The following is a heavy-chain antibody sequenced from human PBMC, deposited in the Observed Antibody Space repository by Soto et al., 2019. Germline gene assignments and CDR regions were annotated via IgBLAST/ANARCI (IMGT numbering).Heavy chain of an antibody. J-gene: IGHJ5*02. D-gene: IGHD5-18*01. CDR2: ISNDENKR. Sequence: QVQLVESGGGVVQPGRSLRLSCAASGFTFRSYDMHWVRQPPGKGLEWVAVISNDENKRYYTDSVKGRFTISRDNSKNTLYLQVNSLRAEDTAVYYCARAMDTAMASKDNWFDPWGQGTLVTVSS. CDR1: GFTFRSYD. CDR3: ARAMDTAMASKDNWFDP. V-gene: IGHV3-30-3*01.